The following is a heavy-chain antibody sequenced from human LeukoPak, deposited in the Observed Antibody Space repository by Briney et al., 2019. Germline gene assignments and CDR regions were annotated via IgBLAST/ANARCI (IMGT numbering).Heavy chain of an antibody. CDR1: GFTFSSYW. Sequence: EPGGSLRLSCAASGFTFSSYWMSWVRQAPGKGLEWVANIKQDGSEKYYVDSVKGRFTISRDNAKNSLYLQINSLRAEDTAVYYCARGPTYYDFWSGYSVFDYWGQGTLVTVSS. V-gene: IGHV3-7*01. CDR2: IKQDGSEK. J-gene: IGHJ4*02. D-gene: IGHD3-3*01. CDR3: ARGPTYYDFWSGYSVFDY.